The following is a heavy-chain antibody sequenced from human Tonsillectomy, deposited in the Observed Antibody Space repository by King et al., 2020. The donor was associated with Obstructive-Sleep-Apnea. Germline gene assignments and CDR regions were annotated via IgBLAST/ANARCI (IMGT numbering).Heavy chain of an antibody. D-gene: IGHD6-13*01. J-gene: IGHJ4*02. CDR1: GGSIRSYY. CDR2: IYYTGRT. Sequence: QLQESGPGLVKPTETLSLACSVSGGSIRSYYWSWIRQPPGRGLECIGYIYYTGRTKYNPSLKSRVTISVDTSKNQVSLQLSSVTAADTAVYFCARGGGKYSSSWYYDYWGQGTRVTVSS. V-gene: IGHV4-59*01. CDR3: ARGGGKYSSSWYYDY.